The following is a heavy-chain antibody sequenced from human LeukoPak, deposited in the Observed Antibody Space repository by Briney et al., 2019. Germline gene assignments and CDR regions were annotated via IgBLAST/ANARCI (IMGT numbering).Heavy chain of an antibody. CDR3: ARGVRGVWYYFDY. CDR1: GGSISSNSYY. J-gene: IGHJ4*02. D-gene: IGHD3-10*02. CDR2: IYYSGST. Sequence: SETLSLTCAVSGGSISSNSYYWGWIRQPPGKGLEWIGSIYYSGSTYYNPSLKSRVTISVDTSKNQFSLKLSSVTAADTAVYYCARGVRGVWYYFDYWGQGTLVTVSS. V-gene: IGHV4-39*07.